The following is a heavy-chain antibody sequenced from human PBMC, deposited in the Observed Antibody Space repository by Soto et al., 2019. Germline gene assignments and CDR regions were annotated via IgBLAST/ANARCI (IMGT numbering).Heavy chain of an antibody. D-gene: IGHD1-7*01. CDR3: ARRGDSTTSHYYYMDV. CDR2: INPGDSDT. Sequence: LGESLKISCKGSGYSFTNYWIGWVRQMPGKGLEWVGIINPGDSDTRYSPSFQGQVTISADKSISTAYLQWSGLRASDTAMYYCARRGDSTTSHYYYMDVWGPGTTVTV. J-gene: IGHJ6*02. CDR1: GYSFTNYW. V-gene: IGHV5-51*01.